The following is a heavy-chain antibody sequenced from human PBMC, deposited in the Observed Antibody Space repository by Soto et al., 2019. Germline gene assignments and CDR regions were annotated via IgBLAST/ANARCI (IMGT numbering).Heavy chain of an antibody. Sequence: QVQLQESGPGLVKPSQTLSLTCTVSGGSISSGDYYWSWIRQPPGKGLEWIGYIYYSGSTYYNPSLQSRVTISVDTSKNHFSLKLSSVTAADTAVYYCARVGGFGATTIDYWGQGTLVTVSS. CDR2: IYYSGST. D-gene: IGHD3-10*01. V-gene: IGHV4-30-4*01. CDR1: GGSISSGDYY. J-gene: IGHJ4*02. CDR3: ARVGGFGATTIDY.